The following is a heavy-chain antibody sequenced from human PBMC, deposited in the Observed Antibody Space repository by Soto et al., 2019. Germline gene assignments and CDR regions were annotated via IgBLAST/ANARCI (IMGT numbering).Heavy chain of an antibody. CDR2: IYFRGNT. J-gene: IGHJ6*02. D-gene: IGHD6-13*01. V-gene: IGHV4-39*07. CDR1: GDSINSDKYY. Sequence: SETLSLTCSVSGDSINSDKYYWGWIRQPPGKGLEWIGSIYFRGNTYYNPSLQTRVTISLDKSKSQFSLKLSSVTAADTDVYYCARAGGVWGSRSWYENGMDVWGQGTTVTVSS. CDR3: ARAGGVWGSRSWYENGMDV.